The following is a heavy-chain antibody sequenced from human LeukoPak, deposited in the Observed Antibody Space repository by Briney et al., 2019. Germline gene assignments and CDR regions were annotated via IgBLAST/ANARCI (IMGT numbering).Heavy chain of an antibody. CDR3: ARDGLNSGYSI. Sequence: PGGSLILSCAASGFTFSSYWMHWVRQAPGKGLVWVSRIHNDGSSTTYADSVKGRFTISRDNAKNTLYLQMNSLRAEDTAVYYCARDGLNSGYSIWGQGTMVTVSS. D-gene: IGHD5-12*01. CDR2: IHNDGSST. V-gene: IGHV3-74*01. CDR1: GFTFSSYW. J-gene: IGHJ3*02.